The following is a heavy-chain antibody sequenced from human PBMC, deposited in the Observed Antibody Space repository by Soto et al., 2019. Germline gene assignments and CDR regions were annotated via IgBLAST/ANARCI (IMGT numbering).Heavy chain of an antibody. CDR3: ERDLSLIAAAGTGWFDP. J-gene: IGHJ5*02. CDR2: ISSSSSYI. D-gene: IGHD6-13*01. V-gene: IGHV3-21*01. CDR1: GFTFSSYS. Sequence: EVQLVESGGGLVKPGGSLRLSCAASGFTFSSYSMNWVRQAPGKGLEWVSSISSSSSYIYYADSVKGRFTISRDNAKNSLYMQMNSLGAEDTAVYYCERDLSLIAAAGTGWFDPWGQGTLVTVSS.